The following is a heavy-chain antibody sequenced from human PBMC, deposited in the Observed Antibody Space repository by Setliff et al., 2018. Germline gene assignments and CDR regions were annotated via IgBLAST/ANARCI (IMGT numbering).Heavy chain of an antibody. CDR2: IYGSGST. V-gene: IGHV4-59*08. CDR3: ARLIGYSYGYYYHYVDV. J-gene: IGHJ6*03. CDR1: GGSISSYY. Sequence: SLTCTVSGGSISSYYWSWIRQPPGKGLEWIGYIYGSGSTYYNPSLKSRVTTSVDTSKNQFSLKLSSVTAADTAVYYCARLIGYSYGYYYHYVDVWGKGTTVTVSS. D-gene: IGHD5-18*01.